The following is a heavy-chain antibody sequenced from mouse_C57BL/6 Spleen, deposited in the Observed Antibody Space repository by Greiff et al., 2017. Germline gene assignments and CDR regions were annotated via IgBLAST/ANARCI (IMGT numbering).Heavy chain of an antibody. CDR2: INPGSGGT. V-gene: IGHV1-54*01. CDR3: ARSRASYYSNYEGYAMDY. J-gene: IGHJ4*01. D-gene: IGHD2-5*01. CDR1: GYAFTNYL. Sequence: QVQLQQSGAELVRPGTSVKVSCKASGYAFTNYLIEWVKQRPGQGLEWIGVINPGSGGTNYNEKFKGKATLTADKSSSTAYMQLSSLTSEDSAVYFCARSRASYYSNYEGYAMDYWGQGTSVTVSS.